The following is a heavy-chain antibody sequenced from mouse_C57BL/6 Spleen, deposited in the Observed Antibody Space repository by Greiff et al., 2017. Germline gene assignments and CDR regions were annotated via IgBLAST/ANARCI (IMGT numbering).Heavy chain of an antibody. CDR1: GFTFSDYY. D-gene: IGHD2-2*01. V-gene: IGHV5-16*01. Sequence: EVLLVESEGGLVQPGSSMKLSCTASGFTFSDYYMAWVRQVPEKGLEWVANINDDGSSTYYLDSLKGRFTISRDNTKNILYLQMSSLKSEDTATYYCARHGYDGWYFDDWGTGTTVTVSS. CDR2: INDDGSST. J-gene: IGHJ1*03. CDR3: ARHGYDGWYFDD.